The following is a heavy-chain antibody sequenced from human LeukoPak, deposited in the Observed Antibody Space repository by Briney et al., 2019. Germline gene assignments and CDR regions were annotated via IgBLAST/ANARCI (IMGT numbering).Heavy chain of an antibody. V-gene: IGHV3-74*01. CDR2: ICPDGTVT. CDR3: VRDFRSADY. CDR1: GFTFSNYC. J-gene: IGHJ4*02. Sequence: GGSLRLSCAASGFTFSNYCMHWVRQIPGKGLVWVSRICPDGTVTNYADSVKGRFTISRDNARNMVFLQMNSLRADDTAVYYCVRDFRSADYWGQGILVTVSS.